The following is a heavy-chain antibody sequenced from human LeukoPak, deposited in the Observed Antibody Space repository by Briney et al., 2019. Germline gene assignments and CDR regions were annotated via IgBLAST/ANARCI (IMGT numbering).Heavy chain of an antibody. CDR1: GYTFTTYD. D-gene: IGHD6-19*01. V-gene: IGHV1-8*01. CDR2: MNPNSGNT. Sequence: ASVKVSCKASGYTFTTYDMNWVRQASGQGLEWMGWMNPNSGNTGYTRKFQGRVTMTRNTSISTAYMELSSLRSEDTAVYYCARGRGSGHKENWFDPWGQGTLVTVSS. J-gene: IGHJ5*02. CDR3: ARGRGSGHKENWFDP.